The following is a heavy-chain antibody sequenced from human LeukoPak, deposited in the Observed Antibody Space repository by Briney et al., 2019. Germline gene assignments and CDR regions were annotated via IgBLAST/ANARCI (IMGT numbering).Heavy chain of an antibody. Sequence: PGGSLRVSCAASGFTFSSYAMSWVRQAPGKGLEWVSAIGNGGASTYYADSVKGRFTISRDNSKNTLYLQMNSLRAEDTAVFYCARDRGSGWLHDAFDIWGHGTMVTVSS. J-gene: IGHJ3*02. CDR1: GFTFSSYA. D-gene: IGHD6-19*01. CDR2: IGNGGAST. V-gene: IGHV3-23*01. CDR3: ARDRGSGWLHDAFDI.